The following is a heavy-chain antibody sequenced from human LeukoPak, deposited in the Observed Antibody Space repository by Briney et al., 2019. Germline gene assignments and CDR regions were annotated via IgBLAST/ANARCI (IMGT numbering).Heavy chain of an antibody. V-gene: IGHV4-61*02. J-gene: IGHJ4*02. D-gene: IGHD1-1*01. CDR1: GGSLTNGPFY. CDR2: ISTSGNT. CDR3: ARGDFATGFFTR. Sequence: SQTLSLTCTVSGGSLTNGPFYWSWIRQPAGKGLEWIGRISTSGNTNYRASLDSRVTISIDTSKNEFSLQLTSVAAADTAMYFCARGDFATGFFTRWGQGILVTVSS.